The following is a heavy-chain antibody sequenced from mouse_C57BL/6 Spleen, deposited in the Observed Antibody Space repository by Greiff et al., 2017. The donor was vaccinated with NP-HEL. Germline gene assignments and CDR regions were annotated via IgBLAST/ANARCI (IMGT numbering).Heavy chain of an antibody. CDR3: AKDSSGVYYAMDY. D-gene: IGHD3-2*02. J-gene: IGHJ4*01. V-gene: IGHV1-26*01. Sequence: EVQLQQSGPELVKPGASVKLSCKASGYTFTDYYMNWVKQSPGQSLEWIGDIIPNSGGTSYNQKFKGKATLTVDTSSSTAYMQLSSLTPEDSADYDSAKDSSGVYYAMDYWGQGTSVTVSA. CDR1: GYTFTDYY. CDR2: IIPNSGGT.